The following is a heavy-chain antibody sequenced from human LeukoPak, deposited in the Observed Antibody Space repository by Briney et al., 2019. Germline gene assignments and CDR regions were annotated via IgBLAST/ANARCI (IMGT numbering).Heavy chain of an antibody. CDR3: ASRSSVAASGPG. CDR2: ISSRSTI. V-gene: IGHV3-48*04. J-gene: IGHJ4*02. Sequence: GGPLSLSCAASGFTFRGYIMNWPGKAQGKGLEWISYISSRSTIYYADSVKGRFTISRDNAKSSLYLQMSSLRAEDTALYYCASRSSVAASGPGWGQGTLVTVSS. CDR1: GFTFRGYI. D-gene: IGHD2-15*01.